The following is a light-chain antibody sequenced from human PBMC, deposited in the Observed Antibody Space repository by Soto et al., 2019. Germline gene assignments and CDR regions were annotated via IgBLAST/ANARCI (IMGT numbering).Light chain of an antibody. Sequence: DIQMTQSPSTLSASVGDRVTITCRASQSISSWLAWYQQKPGTAPKLLIYAASTLVTGVPSRFSGSRSGTECTLTVSSLQPDEFASYYCQQYNDSFRYTFGQGTKLEIK. CDR3: QQYNDSFRYT. J-gene: IGKJ2*01. CDR2: AAS. V-gene: IGKV1-5*03. CDR1: QSISSW.